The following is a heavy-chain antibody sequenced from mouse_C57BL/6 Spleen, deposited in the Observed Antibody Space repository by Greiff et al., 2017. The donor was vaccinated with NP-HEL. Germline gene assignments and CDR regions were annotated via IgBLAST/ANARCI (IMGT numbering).Heavy chain of an antibody. CDR2: IYPGSGNT. CDR1: GYSFTSYY. Sequence: QVQPQQSGPELVKPGASVKISCKASGYSFTSYYIHWVKQRPGQGLEWIGWIYPGSGNTKYSEKFKGKATLTADTSSSTAYMQLSSLTSEDSAVYYCATGGLFYGSSYGYFDYWGQGTTLTVSS. V-gene: IGHV1-66*01. D-gene: IGHD1-1*01. J-gene: IGHJ2*01. CDR3: ATGGLFYGSSYGYFDY.